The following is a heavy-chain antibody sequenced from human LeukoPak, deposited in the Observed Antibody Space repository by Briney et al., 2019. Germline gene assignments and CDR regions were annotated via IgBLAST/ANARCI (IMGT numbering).Heavy chain of an antibody. Sequence: GGSLRLSCAASGFTFSSYGMHWVRQAPGKGLEWVAFIRYDGSNKYYADSVKGRFTISRDNSKNTLYLQMNSLRAEDTAVYYCAKSGSYHGSGSLFDYWGQGTLVTVSS. J-gene: IGHJ4*02. CDR1: GFTFSSYG. CDR2: IRYDGSNK. V-gene: IGHV3-30*02. CDR3: AKSGSYHGSGSLFDY. D-gene: IGHD3-10*01.